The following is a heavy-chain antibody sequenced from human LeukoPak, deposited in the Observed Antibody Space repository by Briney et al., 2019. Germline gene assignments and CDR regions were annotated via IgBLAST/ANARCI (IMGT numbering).Heavy chain of an antibody. D-gene: IGHD3-10*01. J-gene: IGHJ4*02. CDR2: INTNTGNP. Sequence: ASVKVSCKASGYTFTSYAMNWVRQAPGQGLEWMGWINTNTGNPTYAQGFTGRFVFSLDTSVSTAYLQISSLKAEDTAVYYCARDTGFSMLRGILFWGQGTLVTGSS. CDR1: GYTFTSYA. V-gene: IGHV7-4-1*02. CDR3: ARDTGFSMLRGILF.